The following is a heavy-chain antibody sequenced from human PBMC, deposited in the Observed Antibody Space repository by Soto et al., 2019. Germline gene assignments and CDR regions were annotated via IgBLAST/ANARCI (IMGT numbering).Heavy chain of an antibody. CDR1: GFTVSNNY. V-gene: IGHV3-53*01. J-gene: IGHJ4*02. D-gene: IGHD3-10*01. Sequence: EVQLVESGGGLIQPGGSLRLSCAVSGFTVSNNYMSWVRQAPGKGLEGVSVIYSGGYTAYGDSVKGRFTISRDNSKNTLILQKKSVRADDPGFYFCETRPGGGGYWGQGTLVTVSS. CDR2: IYSGGYT. CDR3: ETRPGGGGY.